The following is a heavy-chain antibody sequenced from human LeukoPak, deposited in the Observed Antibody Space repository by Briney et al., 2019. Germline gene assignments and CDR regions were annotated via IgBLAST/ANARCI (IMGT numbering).Heavy chain of an antibody. CDR2: ISAYNGNT. CDR1: GYTFTSYG. J-gene: IGHJ5*02. Sequence: GASVKVSCKASGYTFTSYGISWVRQAPGQGLEWMGWISAYNGNTNYAQKLQGRITMTTDTSTSTAYMELRSLRSDDTAVYYCARDLDAAAGNWFDPWGQGTLVTVSS. V-gene: IGHV1-18*01. CDR3: ARDLDAAAGNWFDP. D-gene: IGHD6-13*01.